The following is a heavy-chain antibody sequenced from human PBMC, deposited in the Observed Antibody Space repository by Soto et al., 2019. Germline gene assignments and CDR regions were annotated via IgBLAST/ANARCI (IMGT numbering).Heavy chain of an antibody. V-gene: IGHV3-9*01. Sequence: GGSLRLSCAASGFTFDDYAMHWVRQAPGKGLEWVSGISWNSGSIGYADSVKGRFTISRDNAKNSLYLQMNSLRAEDTALYYCAKDMGSSWYHKYAFDIWGQGTMVTVSS. CDR2: ISWNSGSI. CDR1: GFTFDDYA. J-gene: IGHJ3*02. D-gene: IGHD6-13*01. CDR3: AKDMGSSWYHKYAFDI.